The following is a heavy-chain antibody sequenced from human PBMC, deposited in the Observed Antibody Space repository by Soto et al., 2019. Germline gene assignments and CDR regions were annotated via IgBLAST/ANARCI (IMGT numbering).Heavy chain of an antibody. CDR2: ISNSSSYI. D-gene: IGHD6-13*01. CDR3: ARVTVGQKLVGGDYYYYGMEF. J-gene: IGHJ6*02. V-gene: IGHV3-21*04. Sequence: GGTLRLSCAASGFTFRSYNMNCFRQAPRKGLEGVSSISNSSSYIYYTASVKSRFTISRDTSKNSLYLKMNSLKAEDTAVYYFARVTVGQKLVGGDYYYYGMEFWGQGTTVTVSS. CDR1: GFTFRSYN.